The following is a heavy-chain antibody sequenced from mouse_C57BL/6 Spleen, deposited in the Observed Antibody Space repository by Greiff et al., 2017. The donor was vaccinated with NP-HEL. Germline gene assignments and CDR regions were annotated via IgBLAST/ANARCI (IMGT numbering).Heavy chain of an antibody. CDR2: IYPGDGDT. V-gene: IGHV1-82*01. CDR1: GYAFSSSW. J-gene: IGHJ4*01. D-gene: IGHD4-1*01. Sequence: QVHVKQSGPELVKPGASVKISCKASGYAFSSSWMNWVKQRPGKGLEWIGRIYPGDGDTNYNGKFKGKATLTADKSSSTAYMQLSSLTSEDSAVYFCARREGGTMDYWGQGTSVTVSS. CDR3: ARREGGTMDY.